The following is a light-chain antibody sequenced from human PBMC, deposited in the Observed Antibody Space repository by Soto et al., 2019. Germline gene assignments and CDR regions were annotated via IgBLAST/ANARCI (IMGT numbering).Light chain of an antibody. Sequence: QSVLTQPPSASGTPGQRVTISCSGSSSNIGSNTVNWYQQLPGTAPKLLIHSNNQRPSGVPDRFSGSKSGTSASLAISGLQSEDDADYYCAAWDDSLNGLYVFGTGTKVTVL. CDR2: SNN. CDR1: SSNIGSNT. CDR3: AAWDDSLNGLYV. V-gene: IGLV1-44*01. J-gene: IGLJ1*01.